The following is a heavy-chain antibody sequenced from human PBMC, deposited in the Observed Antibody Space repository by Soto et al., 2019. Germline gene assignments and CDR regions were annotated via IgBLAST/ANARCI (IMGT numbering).Heavy chain of an antibody. Sequence: GGSLRLSCAASGFTFSSYGMHWVRQAPGKGLEWVAVISYDGSNKYYADSVKGRCTSSRDNSKNKLYLQMNSLRAEDTAVYYCAKDRDYYDSSGYYAFDYWGQGTLVTVSS. D-gene: IGHD3-22*01. CDR3: AKDRDYYDSSGYYAFDY. CDR1: GFTFSSYG. J-gene: IGHJ4*02. CDR2: ISYDGSNK. V-gene: IGHV3-30*18.